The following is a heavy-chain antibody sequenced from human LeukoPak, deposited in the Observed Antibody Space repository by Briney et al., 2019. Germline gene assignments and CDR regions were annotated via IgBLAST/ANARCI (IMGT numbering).Heavy chain of an antibody. V-gene: IGHV4-34*01. D-gene: IGHD1-7*01. CDR2: INDNGRA. CDR3: ARRWNYGRNYYIDV. CDR1: GGSFSNYY. Sequence: SETLSLTCAVYGGSFSNYYWNWVSQPPGRGLEWLGEINDNGRANYNPSLMSRVTVSVDTSKNQFSLRLTSVTAPDTAVYSCARRWNYGRNYYIDVWGKGATVSVSS. J-gene: IGHJ6*03.